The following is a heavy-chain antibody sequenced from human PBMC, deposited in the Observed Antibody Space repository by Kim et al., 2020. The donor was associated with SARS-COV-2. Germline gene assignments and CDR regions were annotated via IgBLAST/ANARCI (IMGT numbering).Heavy chain of an antibody. J-gene: IGHJ3*02. V-gene: IGHV5-51*01. CDR3: ARLEYSSSSEDDAFDI. Sequence: SFQGQVTISADKSISTAYLQWSSLKASDTAMYYCARLEYSSSSEDDAFDIWGQGTMVTVSS. D-gene: IGHD6-6*01.